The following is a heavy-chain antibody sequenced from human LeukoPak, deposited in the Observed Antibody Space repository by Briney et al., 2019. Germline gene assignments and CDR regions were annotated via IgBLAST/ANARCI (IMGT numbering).Heavy chain of an antibody. CDR2: FDPEDGET. V-gene: IGHV1-24*01. CDR1: GYTLTELS. J-gene: IGHJ4*02. Sequence: ASVKVSCKVSGYTLTELSMHWVRQAPGKGLEWMGGFDPEDGETTYAQKFQGRVTMTVDTSTDIAYMELSSLRSEDTAVYYCATDKETQLALDYWGQGTLVTVSS. CDR3: ATDKETQLALDY. D-gene: IGHD3-3*02.